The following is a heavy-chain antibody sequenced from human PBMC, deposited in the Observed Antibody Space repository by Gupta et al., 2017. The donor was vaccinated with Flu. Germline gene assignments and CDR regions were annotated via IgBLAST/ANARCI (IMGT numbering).Heavy chain of an antibody. CDR3: ASTAHRGDYAPTDDY. V-gene: IGHV3-48*03. D-gene: IGHD4-17*01. Sequence: EVQLVESGGGLVQPGGSLRLSCAASGFTFSSYEMNWVRQAPGKGLEWVSYISSSGSTIYYADSVKGRFTISRDNAKNSLYLQMNSLRAEDTAVYYCASTAHRGDYAPTDDYWGQGTLVTVSS. CDR2: ISSSGSTI. J-gene: IGHJ4*02. CDR1: GFTFSSYE.